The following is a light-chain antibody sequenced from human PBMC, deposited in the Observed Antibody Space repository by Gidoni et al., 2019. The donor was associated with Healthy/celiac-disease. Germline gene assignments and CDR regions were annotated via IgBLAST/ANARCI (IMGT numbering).Light chain of an antibody. Sequence: EIVLTQSPGTLSLSPGERATRSCRASQIVSSSYLAWYQQKPGQAPRLLIYGASSRATGIPDRFSGSGSGTDFTLTISRLEPEDFAVYYCQQYGSSLYTFGQGTKLEIK. CDR2: GAS. V-gene: IGKV3-20*01. J-gene: IGKJ2*01. CDR3: QQYGSSLYT. CDR1: QIVSSSY.